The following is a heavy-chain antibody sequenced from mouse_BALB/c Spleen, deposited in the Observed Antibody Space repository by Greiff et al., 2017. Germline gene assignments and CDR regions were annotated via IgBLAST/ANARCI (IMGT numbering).Heavy chain of an antibody. V-gene: IGHV2-9*02. J-gene: IGHJ4*01. CDR2: IWAGGST. CDR1: GFSLTSYG. Sequence: QVQLQQSGPGLVAPSQSLSITCTVSGFSLTSYGVHWVRQPPGKGLEWLGVIWAGGSTNYNSALMSRLSIGKDNSKSQVFLKMNSLQTDDTAMYYCYGNYPMDYWGQGTSVTVSS. D-gene: IGHD2-1*01. CDR3: YGNYPMDY.